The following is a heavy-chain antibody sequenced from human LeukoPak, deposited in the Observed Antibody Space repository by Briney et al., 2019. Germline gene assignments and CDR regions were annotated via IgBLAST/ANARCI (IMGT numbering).Heavy chain of an antibody. CDR2: ISGSSGII. D-gene: IGHD3-10*01. CDR3: ARARGAVGMDV. CDR1: GFTFNTYT. Sequence: GGSLRLSCAASGFTFNTYTMNWVRQAPGKGLEWVSYISGSSGIIDYADSVRGRFTISRDNAKNSLYLQMNSLRAEDTAVYYCARARGAVGMDVWGQGTTVTVSS. V-gene: IGHV3-48*01. J-gene: IGHJ6*02.